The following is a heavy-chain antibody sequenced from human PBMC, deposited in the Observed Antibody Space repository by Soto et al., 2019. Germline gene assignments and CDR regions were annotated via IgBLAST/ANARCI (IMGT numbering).Heavy chain of an antibody. CDR1: VFTFSNYS. Sequence: WWSLRLSCLGSVFTFSNYSINWVRQAPGKGLEWVSSISSRSDIYYADSVKGRFTISRDNAKNSVSLQMNSLRAEDTAVYYCAREYTAWPLAYGLDVWGQGTTVTVSS. J-gene: IGHJ6*02. CDR3: AREYTAWPLAYGLDV. D-gene: IGHD2-2*02. V-gene: IGHV3-21*01. CDR2: ISSRSDI.